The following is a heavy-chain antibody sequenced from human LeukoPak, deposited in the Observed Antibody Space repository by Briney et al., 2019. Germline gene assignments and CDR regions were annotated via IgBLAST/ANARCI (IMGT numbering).Heavy chain of an antibody. CDR1: GFTFSSYS. CDR3: ARDLATRDDY. J-gene: IGHJ4*02. D-gene: IGHD4-11*01. V-gene: IGHV3-21*01. Sequence: GGSLRLSCAASGFTFSSYSMNWVRQAPGKGLEWVSSISSSSSYIYYADSVKGRFTISRDNTKNSLYLQMNSLRAEDTAVYYCARDLATRDDYWGQGTLVTVSS. CDR2: ISSSSSYI.